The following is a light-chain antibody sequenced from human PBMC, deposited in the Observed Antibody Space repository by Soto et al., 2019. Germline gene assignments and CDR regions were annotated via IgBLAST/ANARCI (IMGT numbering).Light chain of an antibody. CDR2: GAS. CDR3: QQCGSSRT. CDR1: QSLSSSY. J-gene: IGKJ1*01. Sequence: EIVLTHSPGTLALSPCERATLSLRASQSLSSSYLAWYQQKPGQAPRLLIYGASSRATGIPDGFSGSGSGTDFTLTISRLEPEDFAVYYCQQCGSSRTFGQGTKVDIK. V-gene: IGKV3-20*01.